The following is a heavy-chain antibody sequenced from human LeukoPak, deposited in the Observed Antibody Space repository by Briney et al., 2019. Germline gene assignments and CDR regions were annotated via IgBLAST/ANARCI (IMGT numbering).Heavy chain of an antibody. J-gene: IGHJ4*02. CDR1: GGSISSSYCY. D-gene: IGHD4-17*01. Sequence: SETLSLTCTVSGGSISSSYCYWGWIRQPPGKGLEWIGEINHSGSTNYNPSLKSRVTISVDTSKNQFSLKLSSVTAADTAVYYCARGRSVNDYGDKDFDYWGQGTLVTVSS. CDR2: INHSGST. V-gene: IGHV4-39*07. CDR3: ARGRSVNDYGDKDFDY.